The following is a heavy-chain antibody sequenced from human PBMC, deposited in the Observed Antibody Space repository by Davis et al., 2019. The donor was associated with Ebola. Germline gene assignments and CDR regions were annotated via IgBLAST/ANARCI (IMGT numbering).Heavy chain of an antibody. D-gene: IGHD3-3*01. CDR1: GFTFSNSA. CDR2: ISSGGTT. J-gene: IGHJ4*02. V-gene: IGHV3-23*01. Sequence: GESLKISCAASGFTFSNSAMSWVRQAPGKGLEWVSAISSGGTTYYADSVKGRFTISRDSSKNTLYLQMNSLRVEDTAIYYCAKTFFGTRAIDYGDYWGQGTLVTVSS. CDR3: AKTFFGTRAIDYGDY.